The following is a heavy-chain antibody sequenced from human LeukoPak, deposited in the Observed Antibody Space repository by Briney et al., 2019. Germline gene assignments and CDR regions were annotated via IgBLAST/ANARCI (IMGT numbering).Heavy chain of an antibody. CDR2: ISGDSRYI. CDR3: ARGAGIGSYYGDYYYYYMDV. V-gene: IGHV3-21*01. Sequence: GGSLRLSCAASGFTFSSYSMNWVRQAPGKGLEWVSAISGDSRYIYYADSVRGRFTISRDNAENSLYLQMNSLRVEDTAVYYCARGAGIGSYYGDYYYYYMDVWGKGTTVTVSS. J-gene: IGHJ6*03. D-gene: IGHD1-26*01. CDR1: GFTFSSYS.